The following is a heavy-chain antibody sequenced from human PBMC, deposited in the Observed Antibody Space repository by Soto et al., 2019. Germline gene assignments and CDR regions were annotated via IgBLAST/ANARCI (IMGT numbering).Heavy chain of an antibody. CDR1: GGSISSSSYY. CDR3: ARHSRDIVVVVAAARWFDP. CDR2: IYYSGST. V-gene: IGHV4-39*01. D-gene: IGHD2-15*01. J-gene: IGHJ5*02. Sequence: QLQLQESGPGLVKPSETLSLTCTVSGGSISSSSYYWGWIRQPPGKGLEWIGGIYYSGSTYYNPSLKSRVTISVDTSKNQFSLKLSSVTAADTAVYYCARHSRDIVVVVAAARWFDPWGQGTLVTVSS.